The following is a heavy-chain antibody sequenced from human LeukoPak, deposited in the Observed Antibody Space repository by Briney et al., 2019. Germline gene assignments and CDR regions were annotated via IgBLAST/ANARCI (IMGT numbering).Heavy chain of an antibody. Sequence: ASVKVSCKASGYTFSGSYIRWVRQAPGQGLEWMGRINPNSGDTNYAQNFQGRVTMTRDTSITTAYMELSSLTSADTAVYFCARSAEHCNNGVCFTDYYMDVWGKGTTVTVSS. V-gene: IGHV1-2*06. D-gene: IGHD2-8*01. CDR1: GYTFSGSY. CDR3: ARSAEHCNNGVCFTDYYMDV. CDR2: INPNSGDT. J-gene: IGHJ6*03.